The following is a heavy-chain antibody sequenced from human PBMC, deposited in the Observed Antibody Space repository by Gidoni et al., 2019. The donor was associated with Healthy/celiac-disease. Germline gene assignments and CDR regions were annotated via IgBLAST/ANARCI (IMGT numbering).Heavy chain of an antibody. CDR2: ISWNGGSI. Sequence: EVQLVESGGGLVQPGRSLRRSCAAAGFTFDDDAMHWVRQAPGKGLEWVSGISWNGGSIGYADSVKGRFTISRDNAKNSLYLQLNSLRAEDTALYYCAKGGRGYCSGGSCYSRDSYYYGMDVWGQGTTVTVSS. D-gene: IGHD2-15*01. V-gene: IGHV3-9*01. J-gene: IGHJ6*02. CDR1: GFTFDDDA. CDR3: AKGGRGYCSGGSCYSRDSYYYGMDV.